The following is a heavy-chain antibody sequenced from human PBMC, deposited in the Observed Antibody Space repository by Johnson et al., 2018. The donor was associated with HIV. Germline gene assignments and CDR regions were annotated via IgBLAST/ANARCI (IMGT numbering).Heavy chain of an antibody. Sequence: QMLLVESGGGVVQPGRSLRLSCAASGFTFSSYAMHWVRQAPGKGLEWVAVISYDGSNKYYADSVKGRFTISRDNSKNTLYLQMKSLSAEDTAVYYCARVQLNLGNLLWFGELNTPRAFDIWGQGTMVTVSS. J-gene: IGHJ3*02. V-gene: IGHV3-30-3*01. D-gene: IGHD3-10*01. CDR3: ARVQLNLGNLLWFGELNTPRAFDI. CDR2: ISYDGSNK. CDR1: GFTFSSYA.